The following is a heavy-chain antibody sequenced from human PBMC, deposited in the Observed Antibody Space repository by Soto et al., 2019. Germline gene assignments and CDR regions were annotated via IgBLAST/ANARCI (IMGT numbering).Heavy chain of an antibody. D-gene: IGHD3-22*01. J-gene: IGHJ6*02. CDR3: TTLGQYYDNSPLDV. CDR1: GFIFSNAW. CDR2: IKSKTDGGTT. V-gene: IGHV3-15*07. Sequence: EVQLVESGGGTVKPAGSLRLSCAASGFIFSNAWMNWVRQAPGKGLEWVGRIKSKTDGGTTDYAAPVKGRFTISRDDSRNTLYLQRNSLKTEDTAVYYCTTLGQYYDNSPLDVWGQGTTVTVSS.